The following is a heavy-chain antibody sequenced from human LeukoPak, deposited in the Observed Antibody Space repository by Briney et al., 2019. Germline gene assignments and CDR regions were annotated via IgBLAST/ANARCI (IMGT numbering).Heavy chain of an antibody. J-gene: IGHJ3*02. CDR3: ARGASVVAGSDNALDI. CDR2: ISSSSSYI. CDR1: GFTFSRHS. Sequence: GGTLRLSCAASGFTFSRHSINWVRQAPGKGLEWVSSISSSSSYIYYADSVKGRFTISRDNAKNSLYLQMNSLRAEDTAVYYCARGASVVAGSDNALDIWGQGTMVTVSS. V-gene: IGHV3-21*01. D-gene: IGHD6-19*01.